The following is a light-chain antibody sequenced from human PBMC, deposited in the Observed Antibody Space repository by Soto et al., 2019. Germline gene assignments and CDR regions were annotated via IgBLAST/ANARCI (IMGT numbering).Light chain of an antibody. J-gene: IGKJ5*01. CDR3: QQYRSSPSIT. CDR1: QTVTSNY. V-gene: IGKV3-20*01. Sequence: EIVLRQSPGTLSLSPGERATLSCRASQTVTSNYLAWYQQKPGQAPRLLIYGASSRATGIPDRFSGSGSGTDFTLTISRLEPEDFAVYYCQQYRSSPSITFGQGTQLEIK. CDR2: GAS.